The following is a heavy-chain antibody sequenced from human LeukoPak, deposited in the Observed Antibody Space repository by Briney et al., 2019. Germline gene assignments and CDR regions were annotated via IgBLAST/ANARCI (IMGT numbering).Heavy chain of an antibody. Sequence: GRSLRLSCAASGFTFSSYGMHWVRQAPGKGLEWVAVISYDGSNKYYADSVKGRFTISRDNSKNTLYLQMNSLRAEDTAVYYCARGRGYRLYYFDYWGQGTLVTVSS. V-gene: IGHV3-30*03. CDR3: ARGRGYRLYYFDY. J-gene: IGHJ4*02. CDR1: GFTFSSYG. CDR2: ISYDGSNK. D-gene: IGHD3-10*01.